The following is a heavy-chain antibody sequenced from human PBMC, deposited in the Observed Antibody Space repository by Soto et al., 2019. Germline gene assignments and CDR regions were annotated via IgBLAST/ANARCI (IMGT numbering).Heavy chain of an antibody. CDR2: INHSGST. J-gene: IGHJ5*02. V-gene: IGHV4-34*01. Sequence: SETLSLTCAVYGGSFSGYYWSWIRQPPGKGLEWIGEINHSGSTNYNPSLKSRVTISVDTSKNQFPLKLGSVTAADTAVYYCARGERATTETGCWFDPWGQGTLVPVSS. CDR3: ARGERATTETGCWFDP. D-gene: IGHD3-9*01. CDR1: GGSFSGYY.